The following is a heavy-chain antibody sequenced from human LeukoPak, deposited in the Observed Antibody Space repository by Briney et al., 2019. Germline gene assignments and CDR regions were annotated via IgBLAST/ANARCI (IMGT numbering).Heavy chain of an antibody. D-gene: IGHD3-10*01. CDR3: NTVGFHYSTV. J-gene: IGHJ3*01. V-gene: IGHV3-15*01. Sequence: KSGGSLRLSCAASGFTFHNAWMHWVRQAPGRGLDWVGRITATTDGGTTDYAAPVKGRFTISRDDSKSMVYLQMHSLQIEDTGVYYCNTVGFHYSTVWGQGTKVTVSS. CDR1: GFTFHNAW. CDR2: ITATTDGGTT.